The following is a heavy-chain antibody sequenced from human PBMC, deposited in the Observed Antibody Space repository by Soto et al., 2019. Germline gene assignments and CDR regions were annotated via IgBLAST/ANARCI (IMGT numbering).Heavy chain of an antibody. CDR3: ARLGSYYEFDY. CDR1: GGSISSSSYY. D-gene: IGHD1-26*01. V-gene: IGHV4-39*01. J-gene: IGHJ4*02. CDR2: IYYSGST. Sequence: SETLSLTCTVSGGSISSSSYYWGWIRQPPGKGLEWIGSIYYSGSTYYNPSLKSRVTISVDTSKNQFSLKLSSVTAADTAVYYCARLGSYYEFDYWGQGTLVTVSS.